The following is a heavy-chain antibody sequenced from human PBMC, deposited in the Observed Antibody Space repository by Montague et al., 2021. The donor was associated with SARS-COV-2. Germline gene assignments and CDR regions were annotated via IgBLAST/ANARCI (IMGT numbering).Heavy chain of an antibody. CDR3: ASVRGAALYFGEVGYYGMVV. CDR1: GASVTTGHSY. Sequence: TLSLTCTVSGASVTTGHSYCSWIRQPAGKGLEWIGRVYPSGNTNYNPSLRSRVSISVDMSKNQISLKLSSLTAANTAVYYCASVRGAALYFGEVGYYGMVVWGQGTTVTVSS. D-gene: IGHD3-10*01. V-gene: IGHV4-61*02. CDR2: VYPSGNT. J-gene: IGHJ6*02.